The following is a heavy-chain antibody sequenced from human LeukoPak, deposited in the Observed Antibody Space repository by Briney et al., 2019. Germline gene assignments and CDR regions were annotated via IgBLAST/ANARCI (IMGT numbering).Heavy chain of an antibody. J-gene: IGHJ5*02. CDR2: ISYDGSNK. V-gene: IGHV3-30-3*01. CDR3: ARSITMVRGVNNWFDP. CDR1: GFTFSSYA. Sequence: GGSLRLSCAASGFTFSSYAMHWVRQAPGKGLEWVAVISYDGSNKYYADSVKGRFTISRDNSKNTLYLQMNSLRAEDTAVYYCARSITMVRGVNNWFDPWGQGTLVTVSS. D-gene: IGHD3-10*01.